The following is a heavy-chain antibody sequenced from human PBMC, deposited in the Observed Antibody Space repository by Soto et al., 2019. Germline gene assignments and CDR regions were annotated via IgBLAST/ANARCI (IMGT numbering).Heavy chain of an antibody. CDR3: ARSSGWIQVGVYNYGLDV. J-gene: IGHJ6*02. D-gene: IGHD5-18*01. CDR2: ISASGDYT. Sequence: QVQLVESGGGWVKPGESLRLSCIGSGFFLSNNWMTWIRQAPGKGLEWVSYISASGDYTIYADSLKGRFTISRDNARNSLWLQINSLTAEDTAVYYCARSSGWIQVGVYNYGLDVWGQGTTVRVSS. CDR1: GFFLSNNW. V-gene: IGHV3-11*06.